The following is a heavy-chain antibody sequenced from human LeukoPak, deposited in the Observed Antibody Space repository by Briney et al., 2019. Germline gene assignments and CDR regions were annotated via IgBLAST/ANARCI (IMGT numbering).Heavy chain of an antibody. D-gene: IGHD2-2*01. CDR3: ARDLIVVVPAAMDNWFDP. CDR1: GGSISSYY. V-gene: IGHV4-4*07. J-gene: IGHJ5*02. Sequence: SETLSLTCTVSGGSISSYYWSWIRQPAGKGLEWIGRIYTSGSTNYSPSLKSRVTMSVDTSKNQFSLKLSSVTAADTAVYYCARDLIVVVPAAMDNWFDPWGQGTLVTVSS. CDR2: IYTSGST.